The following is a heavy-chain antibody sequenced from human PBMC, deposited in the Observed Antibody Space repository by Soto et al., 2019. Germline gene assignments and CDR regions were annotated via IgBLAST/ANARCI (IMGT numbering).Heavy chain of an antibody. J-gene: IGHJ4*02. V-gene: IGHV2-26*01. Sequence: QVTLKETGPVLVKPTEHLTLTCTVSGFSRSNARMGVSGIRQPPGKALEWLAHIFSNYETSYSTSLKSRLTISQDTSKSQVVRTMTNMDPVDTATYYCARIGEWALLSMDYWCQGPLVTVSS. D-gene: IGHD1-26*01. CDR3: ARIGEWALLSMDY. CDR2: IFSNYET. CDR1: GFSRSNARMG.